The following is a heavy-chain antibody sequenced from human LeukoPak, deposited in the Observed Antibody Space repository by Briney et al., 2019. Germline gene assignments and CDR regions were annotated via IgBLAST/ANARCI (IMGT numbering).Heavy chain of an antibody. J-gene: IGHJ6*03. CDR2: IYYSGST. Sequence: SETLSLTCTVSGGSISSSSYYWGWIRQPPGKGLEWIGSIYYSGSTYYNPSLKSRVIISVDTSKNQFSLKLSSVTAADTAVYYCAGGYSYDLGYYYYYMDVWGKGTTVTISS. V-gene: IGHV4-39*07. D-gene: IGHD5-18*01. CDR3: AGGYSYDLGYYYYYMDV. CDR1: GGSISSSSYY.